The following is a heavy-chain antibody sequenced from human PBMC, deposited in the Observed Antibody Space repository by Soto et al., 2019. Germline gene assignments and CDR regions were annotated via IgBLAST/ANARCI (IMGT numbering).Heavy chain of an antibody. CDR3: AREDDFSDRFDY. CDR2: IYYSGST. V-gene: IGHV4-30-4*01. J-gene: IGHJ4*02. Sequence: TLSLTCTVSGGAISSGCFYWSWIRQPPGKGLELIGNIYYSGSTYYNPSLRSRAIMSVDTSQNQFSLKLSSLTAADTAVYFCAREDDFSDRFDYWGQGALVTVSS. D-gene: IGHD4-17*01. CDR1: GGAISSGCFY.